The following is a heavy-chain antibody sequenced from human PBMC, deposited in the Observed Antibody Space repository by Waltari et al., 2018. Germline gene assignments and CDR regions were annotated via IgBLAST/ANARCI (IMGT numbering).Heavy chain of an antibody. CDR3: ARKRVGATQANYYYYGMDV. D-gene: IGHD1-26*01. V-gene: IGHV1-3*01. J-gene: IGHJ6*02. Sequence: QVQLVQSGAEVKKPGASVKVSCKASGYTFTSYAMHWVRQAPGQRLEWMGWINAGNGNTKYSQKCQGRVTITRDTAASTAYMELSSLRSEDTAVYYCARKRVGATQANYYYYGMDVWGQGTTVTVSS. CDR2: INAGNGNT. CDR1: GYTFTSYA.